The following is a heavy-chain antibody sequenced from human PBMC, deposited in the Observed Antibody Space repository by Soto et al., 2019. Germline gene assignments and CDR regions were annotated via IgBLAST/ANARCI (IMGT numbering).Heavy chain of an antibody. D-gene: IGHD3-9*01. CDR3: AAVSSYYDILTGFDY. J-gene: IGHJ4*02. CDR2: IVVGSGNT. CDR1: GFTFTSCA. V-gene: IGHV1-58*01. Sequence: SVKVSCKASGFTFTSCAVQWVRQARGQRLEWIGWIVVGSGNTNYAQKFQERVTITRDMSTSTAYMELSSRRSEDTAVYYCAAVSSYYDILTGFDYWGQGTLVTVSS.